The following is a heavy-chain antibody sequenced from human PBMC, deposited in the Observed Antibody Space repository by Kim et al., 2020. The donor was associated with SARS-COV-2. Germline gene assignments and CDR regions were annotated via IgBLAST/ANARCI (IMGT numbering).Heavy chain of an antibody. J-gene: IGHJ6*02. CDR3: TSPGPKDYYYYGMDV. V-gene: IGHV3-15*01. CDR2: IKSKTDGGTT. Sequence: GGSLRLSCAVSGFTFSNAWMSWVRQAPGKGLEWVGRIKSKTDGGTTDYAALVKGRFTISRDDSKNTLYLQMNSLKTEDTAVYYCTSPGPKDYYYYGMDVWGQGTTVTVSS. CDR1: GFTFSNAW.